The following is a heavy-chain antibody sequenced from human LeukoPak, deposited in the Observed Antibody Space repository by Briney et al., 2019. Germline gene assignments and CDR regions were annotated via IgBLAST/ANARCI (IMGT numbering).Heavy chain of an antibody. V-gene: IGHV4-39*07. D-gene: IGHD6-13*01. CDR3: ARGAAADALGIHYDY. CDR1: GGSISSSSYY. CDR2: IYYSGST. Sequence: SETLSLTCTVSGGSISSSSYYWGWVRQPPGKGLEWIGSIYYSGSTYYNPSLKSRVTISVDTSKNQFSLKLSSVTAADTAVYYCARGAAADALGIHYDYWGQGTLVTVSS. J-gene: IGHJ4*02.